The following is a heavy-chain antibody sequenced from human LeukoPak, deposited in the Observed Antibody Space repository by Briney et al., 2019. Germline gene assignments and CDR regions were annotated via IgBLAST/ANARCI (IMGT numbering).Heavy chain of an antibody. CDR1: GGSFSGYY. D-gene: IGHD5-18*01. CDR2: IKHSGST. Sequence: NASETLSLTCAVYGGSFSGYYWSWIRQPPGKGLEWIGEIKHSGSTNYNPSLKSRVTISVDTSKNQFSLKLSSVTAADTAVYYCARELRGYSYGYHYWGQGTLVTVSS. CDR3: ARELRGYSYGYHY. V-gene: IGHV4-34*01. J-gene: IGHJ4*02.